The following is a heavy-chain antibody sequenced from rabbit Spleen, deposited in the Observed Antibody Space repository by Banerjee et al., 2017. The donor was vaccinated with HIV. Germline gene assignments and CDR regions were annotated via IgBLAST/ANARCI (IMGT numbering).Heavy chain of an antibody. J-gene: IGHJ6*01. Sequence: QSLEESGGDLVKPGASLILTCTASGFSFSSSDYMCWVRQAPGKGLEWISCIAGSSSDFTYSATWAKGRFTCSKTSSTTVTLQMTSLTVADTATYFCARDTGSSFSSYGMDLWGPGTLVT. CDR2: IAGSSSDFT. D-gene: IGHD8-1*01. CDR1: GFSFSSSDY. CDR3: ARDTGSSFSSYGMDL. V-gene: IGHV1S40*01.